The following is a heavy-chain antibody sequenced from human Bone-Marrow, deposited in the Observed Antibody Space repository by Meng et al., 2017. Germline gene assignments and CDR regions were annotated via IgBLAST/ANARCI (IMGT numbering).Heavy chain of an antibody. CDR3: TTDTVGATGSPYYYGMDV. J-gene: IGHJ6*02. D-gene: IGHD1-26*01. CDR1: GFTFSNAW. CDR2: IKSKTDGGTT. V-gene: IGHV3-15*01. Sequence: GGSLRLSCAASGFTFSNAWMSWVRQAPGKGLEWVGRIKSKTDGGTTDYAAPVKGRFTISRDDSKNTLYLQMNSLKTEDTAVYYCTTDTVGATGSPYYYGMDVWGQGTKVTVSS.